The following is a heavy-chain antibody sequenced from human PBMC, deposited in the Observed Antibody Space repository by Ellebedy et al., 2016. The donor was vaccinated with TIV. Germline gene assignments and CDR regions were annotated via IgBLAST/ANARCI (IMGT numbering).Heavy chain of an antibody. J-gene: IGHJ4*02. D-gene: IGHD2-8*01. CDR2: ILYDVSIK. CDR1: GFTFSRYG. CDR3: VREGRMAGRTWVFGYLEY. V-gene: IGHV3-33*08. Sequence: PGGSLRLSCAASGFTFSRYGMHWVRQAPGKGLEWVAVILYDVSIKYYADSVKGRVTISRDNSKNTVYLQMNSLRAEDTAVYYCVREGRMAGRTWVFGYLEYWGQGTLVTVSS.